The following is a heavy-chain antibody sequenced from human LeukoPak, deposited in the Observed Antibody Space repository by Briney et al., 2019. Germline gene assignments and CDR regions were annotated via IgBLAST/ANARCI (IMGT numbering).Heavy chain of an antibody. Sequence: PGGSLRLSWAASGFTFSSYGMHWVRQAPGKGLEWVAVIWYDGSNKYYADSVKGRFTISRDNSKNTLYLQMNSLRAEDTAVYYCARDPSSGYSYYFDYWGQGTLVTVSS. D-gene: IGHD3-22*01. CDR3: ARDPSSGYSYYFDY. CDR2: IWYDGSNK. J-gene: IGHJ4*02. CDR1: GFTFSSYG. V-gene: IGHV3-33*01.